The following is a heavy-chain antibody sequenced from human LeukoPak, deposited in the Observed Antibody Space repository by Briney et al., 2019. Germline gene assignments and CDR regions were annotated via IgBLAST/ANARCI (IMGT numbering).Heavy chain of an antibody. Sequence: GGSLRLSCVASGFRFIDYWMTWVRQAPGRGLEWVANINQNGSEIYYLDSVEGRFTISRDNAKNSLYLQMNSLRVEDTAVYYCARDRVTMIRGVRILDYYYYYMDVWGKGTTVTISS. CDR1: GFRFIDYW. CDR2: INQNGSEI. D-gene: IGHD3-10*01. CDR3: ARDRVTMIRGVRILDYYYYYMDV. J-gene: IGHJ6*03. V-gene: IGHV3-7*01.